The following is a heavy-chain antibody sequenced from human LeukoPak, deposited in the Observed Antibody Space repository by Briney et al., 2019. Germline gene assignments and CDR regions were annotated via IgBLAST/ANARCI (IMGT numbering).Heavy chain of an antibody. D-gene: IGHD3-16*02. CDR1: GGSISSGSYY. J-gene: IGHJ4*02. Sequence: PSETLSLTRTVSGGSISSGSYYWGWIRQPPGKGLEWLGRIYYSGSTYYNPSLKSRVTISVDTSKNQFSLKLSSVTAADTAVYYCARLDIMITFGGVIVDWGQGTLVTVSS. CDR3: ARLDIMITFGGVIVD. V-gene: IGHV4-39*01. CDR2: IYYSGST.